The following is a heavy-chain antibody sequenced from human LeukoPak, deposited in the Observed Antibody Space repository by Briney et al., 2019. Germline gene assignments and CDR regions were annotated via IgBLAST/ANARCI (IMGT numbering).Heavy chain of an antibody. J-gene: IGHJ3*01. CDR3: ARAHQVLMIASAFDV. CDR1: GVSISSSSHY. D-gene: IGHD3-22*01. Sequence: PSETLSLTCTVSGVSISSSSHYWGWLRQPPGKGLEWIGSIYYSGRTYYNPSLKSRVTISVDTSKNQFSLKLSSVTAADTAVYYCARAHQVLMIASAFDVWGQGTMVTVSS. V-gene: IGHV4-39*07. CDR2: IYYSGRT.